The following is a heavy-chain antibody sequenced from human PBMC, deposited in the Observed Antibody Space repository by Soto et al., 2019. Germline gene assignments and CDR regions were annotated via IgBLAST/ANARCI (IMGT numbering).Heavy chain of an antibody. CDR3: ARVPTEYDGSVYSYYFDY. V-gene: IGHV1-69*13. CDR1: GGTFSSYA. D-gene: IGHD3-22*01. Sequence: SVKVSCNDSGGTFSSYAISWVRQAPGQGLEWMGRIIPIFDTANYAQKFQGRVTITADESSSTAYMELSSLRSEDTAVYYCARVPTEYDGSVYSYYFDYWGEVTLVTVRS. J-gene: IGHJ4*02. CDR2: IIPIFDTA.